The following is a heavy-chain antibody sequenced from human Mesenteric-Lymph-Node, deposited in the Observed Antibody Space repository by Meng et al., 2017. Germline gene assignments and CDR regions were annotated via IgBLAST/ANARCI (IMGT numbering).Heavy chain of an antibody. J-gene: IGHJ4*02. CDR1: GGTFSSYA. CDR2: IIPIFGTA. CDR3: ARGLVGSSGWAY. D-gene: IGHD6-19*01. V-gene: IGHV1-69*13. Sequence: SVKVSCKASGGTFSSYAISWVRQAPGQGLEWMGGIIPIFGTANYAQKFQGRVTITADESTSTAYMELSSLRSEDTAVYYCARGLVGSSGWAYWGQGTLVTVSS.